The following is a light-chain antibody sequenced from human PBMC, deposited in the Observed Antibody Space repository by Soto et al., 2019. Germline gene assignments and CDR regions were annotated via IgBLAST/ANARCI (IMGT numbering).Light chain of an antibody. Sequence: QSALAQPPSASGSPGQSVTISCTGTSSDVGGYNYVSWYQQHPGKAPKLMIYEVSKRPSGVPDRFSGSKSGNTASLTVSGLQAEDEADYYCSSYAGSNAFXTGTKVTVL. V-gene: IGLV2-8*01. CDR2: EVS. CDR1: SSDVGGYNY. CDR3: SSYAGSNA. J-gene: IGLJ1*01.